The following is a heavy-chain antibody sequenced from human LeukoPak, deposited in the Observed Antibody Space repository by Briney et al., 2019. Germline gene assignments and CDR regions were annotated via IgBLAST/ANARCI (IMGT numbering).Heavy chain of an antibody. CDR1: GYTCPSYD. D-gene: IGHD5-12*01. V-gene: IGHV1-8*01. CDR3: ARGRGSGYDRTFDP. CDR2: KNSSSGKT. J-gene: IGHJ5*02. Sequence: ASVTVSCKVSGYTCPSYDIHWVRQATGQGLEWMGWKNSSSGKTGYAQKFQGRVTMTRKNTIRTTYFELSRLTCEDTAGHYCARGRGSGYDRTFDPSGEGTLVTVSS.